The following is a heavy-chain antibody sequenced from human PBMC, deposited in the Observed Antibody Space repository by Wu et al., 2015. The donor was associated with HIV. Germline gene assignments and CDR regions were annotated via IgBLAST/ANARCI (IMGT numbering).Heavy chain of an antibody. CDR1: GYTFTGYY. CDR2: MAPNSDVT. CDR3: ARRGTWGDRFNVIRGGLDV. Sequence: QVQLVQSGAEVKKPGASVKVSCKASGYTFTGYYMHWVRQAPGQGLEWMGWMAPNSDVTNYAPKLQGRVTMTRDTSISTAYMELNSLRSEDTAVYYCARRGTWGDRFNVIRGGLDVWGQGTTVTVSS. J-gene: IGHJ6*02. D-gene: IGHD1-1*01. V-gene: IGHV1-2*02.